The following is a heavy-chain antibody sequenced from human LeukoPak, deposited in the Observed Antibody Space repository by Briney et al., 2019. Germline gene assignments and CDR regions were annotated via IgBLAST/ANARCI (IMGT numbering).Heavy chain of an antibody. CDR1: GGSFSGYY. CDR3: ASRTQSYGDYYFDY. J-gene: IGHJ4*02. D-gene: IGHD4-17*01. V-gene: IGHV4-34*01. CDR2: INHSGST. Sequence: SGTLSLTCAVYGGSFSGYYWSWIRQPPGKGLEWIGEINHSGSTNYNPSLKSRVTISVDTSKNQFSLKLSSVTAADTAVYYCASRTQSYGDYYFDYWGQGTLVTVSS.